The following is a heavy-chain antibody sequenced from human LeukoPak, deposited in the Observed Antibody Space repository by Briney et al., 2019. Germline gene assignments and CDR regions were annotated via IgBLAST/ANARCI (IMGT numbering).Heavy chain of an antibody. CDR3: ATDGPLNVGWWLSH. V-gene: IGHV3-48*03. Sequence: GGSLRLSCAASGFTLSSYEMNWVRQAPGKGLEWVSYISSSGGTIYYADSVKGRFTISRDNAKNSLYLQMNSLRSEDTAVYYCATDGPLNVGWWLSHWGQGTVVTVSS. CDR2: ISSSGGTI. CDR1: GFTLSSYE. J-gene: IGHJ4*02. D-gene: IGHD3-22*01.